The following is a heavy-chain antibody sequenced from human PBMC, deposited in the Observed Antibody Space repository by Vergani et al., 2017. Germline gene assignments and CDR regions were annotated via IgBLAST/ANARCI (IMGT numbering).Heavy chain of an antibody. V-gene: IGHV3-7*01. J-gene: IGHJ4*02. D-gene: IGHD3-3*01. Sequence: EVQLVESGGGLVQPGGSLRLSCAASGFTFSSYWMSWVRQAPGKGREGVANIKQDGSEKYYVDSVKGRFTISRDNAKNSLYLQMNSLRAADTAVYYCARDGGFWSGSFDYWGQGTLVTVSS. CDR2: IKQDGSEK. CDR3: ARDGGFWSGSFDY. CDR1: GFTFSSYW.